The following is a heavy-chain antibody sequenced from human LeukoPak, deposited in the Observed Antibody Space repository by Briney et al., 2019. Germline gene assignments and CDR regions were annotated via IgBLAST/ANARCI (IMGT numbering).Heavy chain of an antibody. CDR1: GFTFSSYA. J-gene: IGHJ2*01. Sequence: GGSLRLSCAASGFTFSSYAMSWVRQAPGKGLEWVSAISGGGTSTYYADSVKGRFTISRDNSKNALYLQMNSLRAEDAAMYYCARDAYSSGWESWYFDLWGRGTLVTVSS. CDR2: ISGGGTST. V-gene: IGHV3-23*01. D-gene: IGHD6-19*01. CDR3: ARDAYSSGWESWYFDL.